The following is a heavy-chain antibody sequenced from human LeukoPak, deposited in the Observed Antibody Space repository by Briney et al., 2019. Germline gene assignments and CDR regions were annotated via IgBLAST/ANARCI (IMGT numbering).Heavy chain of an antibody. J-gene: IGHJ3*02. D-gene: IGHD4-17*01. CDR1: GFTFSSYW. CDR3: TTAGDSDAFDI. CDR2: INSDGSST. Sequence: GGSLRLSCAASGFTFSSYWMHWVRQAPGKGLVWVSRINSDGSSTRYADSVKGRFTISRDNAKNTLYLQMNSLKIEDTAVYYCTTAGDSDAFDIWGQGTMVTVSS. V-gene: IGHV3-74*01.